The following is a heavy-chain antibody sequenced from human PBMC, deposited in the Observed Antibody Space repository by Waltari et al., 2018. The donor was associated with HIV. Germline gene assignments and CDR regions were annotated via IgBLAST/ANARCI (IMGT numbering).Heavy chain of an antibody. Sequence: EVQLVESGGGLVRPGGSLRLSCAASGFTVSSHHMGWVRQTPGKGLEYVSVRYSGGTTHYADSVNGRFTISRDSSKSALYLQMNTLRAEDTALYYCARVDRAGTTSGWDVFDIWGQGTMVTVSS. D-gene: IGHD1-1*01. CDR1: GFTVSSHH. CDR3: ARVDRAGTTSGWDVFDI. J-gene: IGHJ3*02. CDR2: RYSGGTT. V-gene: IGHV3-66*01.